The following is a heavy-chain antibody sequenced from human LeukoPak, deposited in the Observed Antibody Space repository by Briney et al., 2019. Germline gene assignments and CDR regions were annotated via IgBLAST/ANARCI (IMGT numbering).Heavy chain of an antibody. D-gene: IGHD6-19*01. CDR1: GGSFSGYY. V-gene: IGHV4-34*01. CDR2: INHSGST. CDR3: ATHIAVAFDY. Sequence: SETLSLTCAVYGGSFSGYYWNWIRQPPGKGLEWIGEINHSGSTNYNPSLKSRVTISVDTSKNQFSLKLSSVTAADTAVYYCATHIAVAFDYWGQGTLVTVSS. J-gene: IGHJ4*02.